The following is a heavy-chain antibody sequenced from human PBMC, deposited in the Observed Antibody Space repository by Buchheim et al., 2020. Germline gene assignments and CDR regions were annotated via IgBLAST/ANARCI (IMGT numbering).Heavy chain of an antibody. J-gene: IGHJ4*02. CDR2: ISYDSVNI. V-gene: IGHV3-48*01. Sequence: EVQLVESGGGLVQPGGSLRLSCAASGFSFNSYSMYWVRQAPGKGLEWVSYISYDSVNIHYADSVKGRFPISRDNAKNSLYLQMTSLRAEDTAVYYCAKGDWDYWGQGTL. CDR1: GFSFNSYS. CDR3: AKGDWDY. D-gene: IGHD1-26*01.